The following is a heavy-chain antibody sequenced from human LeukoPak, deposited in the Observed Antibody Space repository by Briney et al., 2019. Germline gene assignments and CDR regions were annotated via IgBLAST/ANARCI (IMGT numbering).Heavy chain of an antibody. CDR2: SRNKANGYTT. CDR3: VRGYHSFDV. D-gene: IGHD3-10*01. Sequence: GGSLRLSCAVSGFTFSDHYMDWVRQAPGKGLEWVGRSRNKANGYTTEYAASVGGRFTVSRDDSKNSLYLQTNSLKTEDTAVYYCVRGYHSFDVWGQGTTVTVSS. CDR1: GFTFSDHY. V-gene: IGHV3-72*01. J-gene: IGHJ6*02.